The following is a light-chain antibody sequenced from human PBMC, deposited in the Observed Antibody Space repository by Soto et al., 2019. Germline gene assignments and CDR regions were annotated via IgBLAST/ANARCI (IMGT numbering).Light chain of an antibody. CDR3: LLSYSGARQV. J-gene: IGLJ3*02. CDR2: DTS. V-gene: IGLV7-46*01. Sequence: AVVTQEPSLTVSPGGTVTLTCGSSTGAVTSGHYPYWFQQKPGQAPRTLIYDTSDKHSWTPARFSGSLLGGIAALTLSGAQPEDEAEYYCLLSYSGARQVFGGGTKLTVL. CDR1: TGAVTSGHY.